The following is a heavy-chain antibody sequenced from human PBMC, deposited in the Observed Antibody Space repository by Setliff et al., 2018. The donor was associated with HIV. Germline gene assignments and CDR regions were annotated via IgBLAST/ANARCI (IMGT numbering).Heavy chain of an antibody. J-gene: IGHJ3*02. CDR2: IYTSGST. Sequence: SETLSLTCTVSGGSVSSGSYFWSWIRQPAGKGLEWIGHIYTSGSTNYNPSLKSRVTISVDTSKNHFSLKLSSVTAADTAVYYWARRERYYDILTGRVFDGFDIRGQGTMVTVSS. CDR3: ARRERYYDILTGRVFDGFDI. D-gene: IGHD3-9*01. V-gene: IGHV4-61*09. CDR1: GGSVSSGSYF.